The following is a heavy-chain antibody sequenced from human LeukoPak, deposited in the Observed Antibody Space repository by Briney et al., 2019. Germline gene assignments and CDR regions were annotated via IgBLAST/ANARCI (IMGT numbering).Heavy chain of an antibody. CDR1: GGSISSYY. CDR2: IYYSGST. D-gene: IGHD2-15*01. CDR3: ARFPLGYCSGGSCRDAFDI. V-gene: IGHV4-59*01. Sequence: SETLSLTCTGSGGSISSYYWSWIRQPPGKGLEWIGYIYYSGSTNYNPSLKSRVTISVDTSKNQFSLKLSSVTAADTAVYYCARFPLGYCSGGSCRDAFDIWGQGTMVTVSS. J-gene: IGHJ3*02.